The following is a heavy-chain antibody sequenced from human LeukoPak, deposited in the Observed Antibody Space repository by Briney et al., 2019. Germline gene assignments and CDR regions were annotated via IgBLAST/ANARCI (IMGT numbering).Heavy chain of an antibody. D-gene: IGHD6-13*01. Sequence: GGSLRLSCAASGFSFSSYSLNWVRQAPGKGLVWVSRINSDGSSTSYADSVKGRFTISRDNAKNTLYLQMNSLRAEDTAVYYCAKDSTIAAAYYYYMDVWGKGTTVTISS. CDR2: INSDGSST. J-gene: IGHJ6*03. CDR3: AKDSTIAAAYYYYMDV. V-gene: IGHV3-74*01. CDR1: GFSFSSYS.